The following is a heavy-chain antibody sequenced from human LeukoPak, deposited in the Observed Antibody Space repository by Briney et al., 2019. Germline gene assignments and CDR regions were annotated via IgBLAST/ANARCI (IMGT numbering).Heavy chain of an antibody. CDR2: IYTSGST. D-gene: IGHD3-22*01. J-gene: IGHJ4*02. CDR3: ARENDSSGAIGY. Sequence: SQTLSLTCTVSGGSISSGSYYWSWIRQPAGKGLEWIGRIYTSGSTNYNPSLKSRVTISVDTSKNQFSLKLSSVTAADTAVYYCARENDSSGAIGYWGQGTLVTVSS. CDR1: GGSISSGSYY. V-gene: IGHV4-61*02.